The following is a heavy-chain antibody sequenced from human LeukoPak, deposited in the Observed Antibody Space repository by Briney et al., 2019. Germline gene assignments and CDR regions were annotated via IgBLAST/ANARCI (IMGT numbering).Heavy chain of an antibody. CDR2: ITAYKGNT. CDR1: HYNFINYG. Sequence: AASVKVSCKASHYNFINYGISWVRQAPGQGLEWIGWITAYKGNTNYAQKVQGRVTMTTDTSTNTAYMELRSLESDDTAVYYCARFYCRGGSCPADAEYYEFWGQGTLVSVSS. CDR3: ARFYCRGGSCPADAEYYEF. J-gene: IGHJ1*01. D-gene: IGHD2-15*01. V-gene: IGHV1-18*01.